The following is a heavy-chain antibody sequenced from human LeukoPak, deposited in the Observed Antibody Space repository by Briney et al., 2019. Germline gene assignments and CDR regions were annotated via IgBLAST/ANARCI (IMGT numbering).Heavy chain of an antibody. CDR3: ARDGYYDSSGPENAFDI. V-gene: IGHV3-66*01. CDR2: LYSGGTA. J-gene: IGHJ3*02. D-gene: IGHD3-22*01. Sequence: GGSLRLSCAASGFTVSSNYMTWVRLAPGKGLEWISVLYSGGTAYCADSVRGRFTISRDNSKNTLFLQMNSLRAEDTAVYYCARDGYYDSSGPENAFDIWGQGTMVTVSS. CDR1: GFTVSSNY.